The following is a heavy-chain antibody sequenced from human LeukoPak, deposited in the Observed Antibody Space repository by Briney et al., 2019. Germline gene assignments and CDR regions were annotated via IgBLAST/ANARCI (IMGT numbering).Heavy chain of an antibody. D-gene: IGHD3-3*01. CDR3: ARAAIFGSSPWDY. CDR1: GYTFTGYY. CDR2: INPNSGGT. V-gene: IGHV1-2*04. J-gene: IGHJ4*02. Sequence: GASVKVSCKASGYTFTGYYMHWVRQAPGQGLEWMGWINPNSGGTNYAQKFQGWVTMTRDTSISTAYMELSRLRSDDTAVYYCARAAIFGSSPWDYWGQGTLVTVSS.